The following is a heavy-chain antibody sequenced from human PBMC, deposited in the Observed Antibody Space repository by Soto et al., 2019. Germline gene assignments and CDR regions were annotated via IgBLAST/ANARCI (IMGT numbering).Heavy chain of an antibody. D-gene: IGHD3-10*01. J-gene: IGHJ4*02. CDR2: INAGNGNT. CDR1: GYTFTSYA. V-gene: IGHV1-3*01. Sequence: ASVKLSCKASGYTFTSYAMHWVRQAPGQRLEWMGWINAGNGNTKYSQKFQGRVTITRDTSASTAYMELSSLRSEDTAVYYCARGNLPILWFGELLYNFDYWGQGTLVTVSS. CDR3: ARGNLPILWFGELLYNFDY.